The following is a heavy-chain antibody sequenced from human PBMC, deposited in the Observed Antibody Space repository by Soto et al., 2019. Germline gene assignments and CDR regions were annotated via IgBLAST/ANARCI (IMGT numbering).Heavy chain of an antibody. CDR1: GYSFPTYW. D-gene: IGHD5-12*01. Sequence: GESLKICCRVSGYSFPTYWLAGVRQTPGRGLEYMGIIYPGDSDSRYSPAFQGQVTISADKSINTAYLQWTSLKASDTAIYYCARSRVSTPRLEDPFDIWGQGTMVTVSS. J-gene: IGHJ3*02. CDR2: IYPGDSDS. CDR3: ARSRVSTPRLEDPFDI. V-gene: IGHV5-51*01.